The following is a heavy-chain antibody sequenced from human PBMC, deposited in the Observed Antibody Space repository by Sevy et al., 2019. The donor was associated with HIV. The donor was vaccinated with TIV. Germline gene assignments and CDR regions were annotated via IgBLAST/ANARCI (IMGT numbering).Heavy chain of an antibody. CDR1: GFTFSNYA. J-gene: IGHJ4*02. CDR3: AKEGGSHYDTSGSFDD. CDR2: ISGSGSST. Sequence: GGSLRLSCVVSGFTFSNYAMSWVRQAPGKGLEWVSAISGSGSSTYYADSVKGRFTISRDNSKNTLYLQMNSLRAEDTAVFYCAKEGGSHYDTSGSFDDWGQGTRVTVSS. D-gene: IGHD3-22*01. V-gene: IGHV3-23*01.